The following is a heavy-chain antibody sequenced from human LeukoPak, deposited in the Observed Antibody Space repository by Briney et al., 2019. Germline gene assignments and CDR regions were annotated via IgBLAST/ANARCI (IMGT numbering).Heavy chain of an antibody. V-gene: IGHV4-38-2*02. CDR1: GYSISSGYY. CDR3: ARGGYASFDY. Sequence: PSETLSLTCTVSGYSISSGYYWGWIRQPPGKGLEWIGSIYHSGSTYYNPSLKSRVTISVDTSKNQFSLKLSSVTAADTAVYYCARGGYASFDYWGQGTLVTVSS. CDR2: IYHSGST. D-gene: IGHD2-8*01. J-gene: IGHJ4*02.